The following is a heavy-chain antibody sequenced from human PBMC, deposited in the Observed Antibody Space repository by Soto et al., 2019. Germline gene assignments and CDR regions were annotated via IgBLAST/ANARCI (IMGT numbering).Heavy chain of an antibody. CDR3: ARARGYSGYGRATYNWFDP. J-gene: IGHJ5*02. Sequence: SETLSLTCTISGDSISNYYWSWIRQSPGKGLEWIGEINYSGTTNYNPSLKNRVTISVDTSKNQFSLKLSSVTAADTAVYYCARARGYSGYGRATYNWFDPWGQGTLVAVSS. CDR1: GDSISNYY. CDR2: INYSGTT. D-gene: IGHD5-12*01. V-gene: IGHV4-59*12.